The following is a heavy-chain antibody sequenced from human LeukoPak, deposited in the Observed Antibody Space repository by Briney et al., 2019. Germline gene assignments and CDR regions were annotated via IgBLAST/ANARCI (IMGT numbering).Heavy chain of an antibody. CDR2: ISYDGSNK. D-gene: IGHD4-17*01. CDR1: GFTFSSYG. V-gene: IGHV3-30*18. Sequence: GRSLRLSCAASGFTFSSYGMHWVRQAPGKGLKWVAVISYDGSNKYYADSVKGRFTISRDNSKNTLYLQMNSLRAEDTAVYYCAKDRDGDYVFDYWGQGTLVTVSS. CDR3: AKDRDGDYVFDY. J-gene: IGHJ4*02.